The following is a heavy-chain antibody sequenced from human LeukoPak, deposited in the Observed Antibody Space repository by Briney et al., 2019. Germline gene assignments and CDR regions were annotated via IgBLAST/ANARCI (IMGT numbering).Heavy chain of an antibody. D-gene: IGHD3-22*01. CDR1: GFTFSGSA. CDR3: TTDRGYYDSSGYSFDY. CDR2: IRSKANNYAT. V-gene: IGHV3-73*01. J-gene: IGHJ4*02. Sequence: PGGSLRLSCAASGFTFSGSAMHWVRQASGKGLEWVGRIRSKANNYATAYAASVKGRFTISRDDSKNTAYLQMNSLKTEDTAVYYCTTDRGYYDSSGYSFDYWGQGTLVTVSS.